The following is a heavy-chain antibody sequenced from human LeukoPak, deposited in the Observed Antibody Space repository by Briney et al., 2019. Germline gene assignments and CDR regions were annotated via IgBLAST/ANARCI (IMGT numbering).Heavy chain of an antibody. CDR2: FISMFGTP. CDR3: VRGRQYFFDD. V-gene: IGHV1-69*06. Sequence: SVKVSCKASGVTFTNYPMNWVRQAPGQGVEWMGRFISMFGTPNYAQKFQDRVTMTADKSTNTLYLELRNLRSEDTAMYYCVRGRQYFFDDWGQGTLVTVS. D-gene: IGHD3-10*01. CDR1: GVTFTNYP. J-gene: IGHJ4*02.